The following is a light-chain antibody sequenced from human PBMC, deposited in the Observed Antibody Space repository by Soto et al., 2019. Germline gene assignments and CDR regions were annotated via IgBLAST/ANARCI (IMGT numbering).Light chain of an antibody. J-gene: IGKJ3*01. Sequence: EIVLTQSPGTLSLSPGERATLSCRASQSVSSSYLAWYQQKPGQAPRLLIYGASSRATGIPDRFSGSGSGTDFTLTISSLQAEDVAVYYCQQYYSTLFTFGPGTKVDLK. CDR3: QQYYSTLFT. CDR1: QSVSSSY. V-gene: IGKV3-20*01. CDR2: GAS.